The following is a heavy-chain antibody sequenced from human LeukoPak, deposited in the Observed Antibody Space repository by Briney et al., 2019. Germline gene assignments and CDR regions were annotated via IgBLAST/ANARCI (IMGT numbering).Heavy chain of an antibody. V-gene: IGHV1-69*04. CDR3: ARDSVVVVPAATPFDY. Sequence: SVKISCKACGGTFSSYTISWVRQAPGQGLEWMGRIIPILGIANYAQKFQGRVTITADKSTSTAYMELSSLRSEDTAVYYCARDSVVVVPAATPFDYWGQGTLVTVSS. D-gene: IGHD2-2*01. CDR1: GGTFSSYT. CDR2: IIPILGIA. J-gene: IGHJ4*02.